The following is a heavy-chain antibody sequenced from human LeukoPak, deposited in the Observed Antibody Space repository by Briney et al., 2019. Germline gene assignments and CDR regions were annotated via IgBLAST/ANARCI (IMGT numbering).Heavy chain of an antibody. D-gene: IGHD1-26*01. CDR2: IYYSGST. J-gene: IGHJ3*02. Sequence: SETLSLTCTVSGVSISSYYWSWIRQPPGKGLEWIGYIYYSGSTNYNPSPKSRVTISVDTSKNQFSLKLSSVTAADTAVYYCARDHSGSYYSWVAGAFDIWGQGTMVTVSS. V-gene: IGHV4-59*01. CDR1: GVSISSYY. CDR3: ARDHSGSYYSWVAGAFDI.